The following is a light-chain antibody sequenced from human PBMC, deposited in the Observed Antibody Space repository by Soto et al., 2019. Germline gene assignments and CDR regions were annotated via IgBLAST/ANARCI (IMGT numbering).Light chain of an antibody. CDR1: QGISNY. J-gene: IGKJ1*01. CDR3: QKYNSAPWT. Sequence: DIQMTHSPSSLSASVGCRFNITCRASQGISNYLALYQKEKGKVPKLLIYAASTLQSGVPSRLSGSGSGTDLTLTISSLKNEDVATYYCQKYNSAPWTFGQGTKVDIK. CDR2: AAS. V-gene: IGKV1-27*01.